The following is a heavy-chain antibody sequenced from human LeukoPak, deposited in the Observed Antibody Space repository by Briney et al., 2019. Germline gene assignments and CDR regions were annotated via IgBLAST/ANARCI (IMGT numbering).Heavy chain of an antibody. CDR1: EFTFSNYW. V-gene: IGHV3-7*01. D-gene: IGHD2-8*02. CDR2: IKQDGSEK. Sequence: GGSLRLSCEASEFTFSNYWMTWVRQPPGKGLEWVAIIKQDGSEKYYGDSVRGRFTISRDNARSSFYLQMSGLRVEDTAVYYCARVAVSGPTGWFDSWGQGTLVIVSS. CDR3: ARVAVSGPTGWFDS. J-gene: IGHJ5*01.